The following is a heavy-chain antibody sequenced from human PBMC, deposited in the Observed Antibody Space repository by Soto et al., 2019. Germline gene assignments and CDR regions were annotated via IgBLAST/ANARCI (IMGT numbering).Heavy chain of an antibody. V-gene: IGHV4-59*01. CDR3: ASQVWRNGSGSGALEY. CDR2: IYYSGST. Sequence: QVQLQESGPGLVKPSETLSLTCTVSGASINSYYWSWMRQFPGKGLEWIGSIYYSGSTNYSPSLKSRVTISIDTSKNQFSLKLSSVTAADTAVYYFASQVWRNGSGSGALEYWGQGTLVTVSS. D-gene: IGHD3-10*01. J-gene: IGHJ4*01. CDR1: GASINSYY.